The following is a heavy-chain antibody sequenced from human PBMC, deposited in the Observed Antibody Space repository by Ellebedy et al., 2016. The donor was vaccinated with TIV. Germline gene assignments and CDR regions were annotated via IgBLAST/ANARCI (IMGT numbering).Heavy chain of an antibody. CDR3: ARETYGSGTYWFDP. J-gene: IGHJ5*02. CDR1: GGSISSYY. CDR2: IYYSVST. V-gene: IGHV4-59*01. D-gene: IGHD3-10*01. Sequence: SETLSLTCTVSGGSISSYYWSWIRQPPGKGLEWIGYIYYSVSTNYNPSLKSRVTISGDTSKNQFSLKLISVTAADTAVYFCARETYGSGTYWFDPWGQGTLVIVSS.